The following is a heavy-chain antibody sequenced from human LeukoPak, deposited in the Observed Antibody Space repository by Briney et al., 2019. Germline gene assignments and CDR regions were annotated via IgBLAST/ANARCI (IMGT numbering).Heavy chain of an antibody. Sequence: GGSLRLSCAASGFSVSSNYMSWVRQAPGKGLEWVSVIYSGDVTNYADSVKGRFIISRDKAKNTVYLQMSNLRAEDTAIYFCARAPMYYDVWSFGPKMDKNYYGSDVWGQGTPVTVSS. J-gene: IGHJ6*02. CDR1: GFSVSSNY. D-gene: IGHD3-3*01. CDR3: ARAPMYYDVWSFGPKMDKNYYGSDV. CDR2: IYSGDVT. V-gene: IGHV3-66*01.